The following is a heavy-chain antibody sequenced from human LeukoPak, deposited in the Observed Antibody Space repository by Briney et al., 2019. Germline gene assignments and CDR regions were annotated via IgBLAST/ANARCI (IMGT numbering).Heavy chain of an antibody. CDR3: AVLTYYYDSSFDY. CDR2: ISYDGSNK. V-gene: IGHV3-30*04. Sequence: GGSLRLSCAASGFTFSSYAMHRVRQAPGKGLEWVAVISYDGSNKYYADSVKGRFTISRDNSKNTLYLQMNSLRAEDTAVYYCAVLTYYYDSSFDYWGQGTLVTVSS. J-gene: IGHJ4*02. D-gene: IGHD3-22*01. CDR1: GFTFSSYA.